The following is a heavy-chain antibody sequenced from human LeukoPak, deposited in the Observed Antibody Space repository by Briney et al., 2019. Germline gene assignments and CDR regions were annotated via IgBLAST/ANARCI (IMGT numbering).Heavy chain of an antibody. J-gene: IGHJ6*04. CDR1: GFTFSSYA. CDR3: ARVPLDYYGSGSYLGYYGMDV. CDR2: ISYDGSNK. D-gene: IGHD3-10*01. V-gene: IGHV3-30*04. Sequence: GGSLRLSCAASGFTFSSYAMHWVRQAPGKGLEWVAVISYDGSNKYYADSVKGRFTISRDNSKNTLYLQMNSLRAEDTAVYYCARVPLDYYGSGSYLGYYGMDVWGKGTTVTVSS.